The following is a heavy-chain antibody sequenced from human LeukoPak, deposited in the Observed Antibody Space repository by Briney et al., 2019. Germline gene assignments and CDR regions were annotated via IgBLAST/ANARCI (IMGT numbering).Heavy chain of an antibody. CDR3: AKSPRTVNTIFDS. CDR2: IHERGST. J-gene: IGHJ4*02. Sequence: PSETLSLTCTVSGGFISTYYWTWLRQSPEKGLEWIGYIHERGSTNHNPSLKSRVTVSVDTSKNQFSLKLTSVTAADTAVYFCAKSPRTVNTIFDSWGQGTLVTVSS. V-gene: IGHV4-59*01. D-gene: IGHD3-3*01. CDR1: GGFISTYY.